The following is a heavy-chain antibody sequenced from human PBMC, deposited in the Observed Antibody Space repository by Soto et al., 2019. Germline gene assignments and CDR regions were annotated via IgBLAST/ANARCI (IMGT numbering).Heavy chain of an antibody. CDR3: AKERFVYDFGIVPAATLIGMPX. CDR1: GFTFDSYA. J-gene: IGHJ6*02. Sequence: PGGSLRLSCVASGFTFDSYAMNWIRQAPGEGLEWVSFIRCGGTSTYYADSVKGRFTVSIDNSKNTMYLQMNRLSDEDTGVYYCAKERFVYDFGIVPAATLIGMPXWGQGTTLTVS. V-gene: IGHV3-23*01. D-gene: IGHD2-2*01. CDR2: IRCGGTST.